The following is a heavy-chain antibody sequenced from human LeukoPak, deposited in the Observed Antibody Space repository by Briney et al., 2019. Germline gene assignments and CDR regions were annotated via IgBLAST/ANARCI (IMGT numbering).Heavy chain of an antibody. CDR2: ISGSGIST. Sequence: GGSLRLSCAASGFTFSNYAMSWVRQTPGKGLEWVSAISGSGISTYYADSVKGRFTISRDNSKNTLYLQMNSLRAEDTAVYYCARRQDSGNYYNTLDYWGQGTLVTVSS. J-gene: IGHJ4*02. D-gene: IGHD3-10*01. CDR3: ARRQDSGNYYNTLDY. CDR1: GFTFSNYA. V-gene: IGHV3-23*01.